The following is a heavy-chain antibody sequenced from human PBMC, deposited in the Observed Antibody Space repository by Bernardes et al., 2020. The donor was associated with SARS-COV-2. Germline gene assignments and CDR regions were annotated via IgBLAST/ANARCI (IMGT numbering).Heavy chain of an antibody. J-gene: IGHJ6*02. CDR2: INPNSGGT. V-gene: IGHV1-2*04. CDR3: ARGIVVVPAASIGGDYYYYYYGMDV. CDR1: GYTFTGYY. D-gene: IGHD2-2*01. Sequence: ASVKVSCKASGYTFTGYYMHWVRQAPGQGLEWMGWINPNSGGTNYAQKFQGWVTMTRDTSISTAYMELSRLRSDDTAVYYCARGIVVVPAASIGGDYYYYYYGMDVWGQGTTVTVSS.